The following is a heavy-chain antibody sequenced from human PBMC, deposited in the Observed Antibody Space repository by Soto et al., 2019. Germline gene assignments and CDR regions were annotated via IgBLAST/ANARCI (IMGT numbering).Heavy chain of an antibody. CDR1: GFTFDDYT. D-gene: IGHD1-26*01. V-gene: IGHV3-43*01. CDR3: AKDPLPSGSYPDY. CDR2: ISWDGGST. J-gene: IGHJ4*02. Sequence: PSETLRPSCAASGFTFDDYTMHWVRQAPGKGLEWVSLISWDGGSTYYADSVKGRFTISRDNSKNSLYLQMNSLRTEDTALYYCAKDPLPSGSYPDYWGQGTLVTVSS.